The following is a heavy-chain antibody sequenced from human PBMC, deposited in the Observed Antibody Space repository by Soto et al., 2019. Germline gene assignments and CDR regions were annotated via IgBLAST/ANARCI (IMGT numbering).Heavy chain of an antibody. V-gene: IGHV1-69*13. CDR1: GGTFSRSP. J-gene: IGHJ3*02. CDR2: IIPIFGTG. CDR3: AREGTTVVTPAGAFDI. Sequence: GASVKVSCKASGGTFSRSPISWVRQAPGQGLEWMGGIIPIFGTGNFAQKFQGRATITADVSTSTAYLELSSLRSEDTAVYYCAREGTTVVTPAGAFDIWGQGTMVTVSS. D-gene: IGHD4-17*01.